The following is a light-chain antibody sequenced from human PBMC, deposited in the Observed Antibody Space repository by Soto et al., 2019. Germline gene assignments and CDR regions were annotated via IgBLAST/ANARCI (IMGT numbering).Light chain of an antibody. CDR3: QQYGGSPRIT. J-gene: IGKJ5*01. Sequence: EIVLTQSPATLSLSAGERATLSCRASERLISFYLAWYQQRPGQPLRLLIYGASNRATGIPDRFSGSGSGTDFTLIINRLEPEDVAIYYCQQYGGSPRITFGQGTRLEIK. CDR1: ERLISFY. V-gene: IGKV3-20*01. CDR2: GAS.